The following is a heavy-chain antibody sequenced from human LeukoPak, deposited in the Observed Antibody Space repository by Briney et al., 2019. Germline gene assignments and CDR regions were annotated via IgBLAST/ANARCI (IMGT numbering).Heavy chain of an antibody. CDR2: ISYDGSNK. D-gene: IGHD2-15*01. Sequence: GGSLRLSCAASGFTFSSYGMHWVRQAPGKGLEWVAVISYDGSNKYYADSVKGRFTISRDNSKNTLYLQMNSLRAEDTAVYYCARVLSKAVVVEGYFDYWGQGTLVTVSS. CDR3: ARVLSKAVVVEGYFDY. V-gene: IGHV3-30*03. J-gene: IGHJ4*02. CDR1: GFTFSSYG.